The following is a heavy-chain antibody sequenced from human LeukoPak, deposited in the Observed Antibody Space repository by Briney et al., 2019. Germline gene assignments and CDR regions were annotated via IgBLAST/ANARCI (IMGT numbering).Heavy chain of an antibody. D-gene: IGHD6-13*01. V-gene: IGHV4-59*01. CDR3: ARELRDGSSWFHIDY. CDR2: IYYSGST. CDR1: GGSISSYY. J-gene: IGHJ4*02. Sequence: SSETLSPTCTVSGGSISSYYWSWIRQPPGKGLEWIGYIYYSGSTNYNPSLKSRVTISVDTSKNQFSLKLSSVTAADTAVYYCARELRDGSSWFHIDYWGQGTLVTVSS.